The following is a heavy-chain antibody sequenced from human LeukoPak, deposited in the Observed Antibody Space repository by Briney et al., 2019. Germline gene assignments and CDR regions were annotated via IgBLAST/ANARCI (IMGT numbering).Heavy chain of an antibody. CDR2: IKQDGSEK. Sequence: GGSLRLSCAASGFTLSSYWMSWVRQAPGKGLEWVANIKQDGSEKYYVDSVKGRFTISRDNAKNSLYLQMNSLRAEDTAVYYCARVSDCSSTSCYSYAAHLDYWGQGTLVTVSS. D-gene: IGHD2-2*01. CDR3: ARVSDCSSTSCYSYAAHLDY. V-gene: IGHV3-7*01. J-gene: IGHJ4*02. CDR1: GFTLSSYW.